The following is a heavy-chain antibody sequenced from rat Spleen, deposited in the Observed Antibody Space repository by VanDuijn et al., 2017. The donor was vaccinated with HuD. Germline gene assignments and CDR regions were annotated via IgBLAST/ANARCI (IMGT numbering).Heavy chain of an antibody. V-gene: IGHV5-27*01. J-gene: IGHJ2*01. Sequence: EVQLVESGGGLVQPGRSLKLSCAASGFTFSNCDMAWVRQVPTKGLEWVASIRNGGDNSYYRDSVKGRFTISRDNAKTTLYLQMDSLRSEDTATYYCITDYGGYGDLFDYWGQGVMVTVSS. CDR3: ITDYGGYGDLFDY. CDR1: GFTFSNCD. CDR2: IRNGGDNS. D-gene: IGHD1-11*01.